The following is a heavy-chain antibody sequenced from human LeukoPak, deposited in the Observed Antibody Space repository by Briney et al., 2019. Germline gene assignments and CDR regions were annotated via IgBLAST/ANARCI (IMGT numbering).Heavy chain of an antibody. CDR2: IWYDGSNK. Sequence: GRSLRLSCAASGFTFSSYGMHWVRQAPGKGLEWVAVIWYDGSNKYYADSVKGRFTISRDNSKDTLYLQMNSLRAEDTAVYYCAREGKGYYDILTGYHYFDYWGQGTLVTVSS. V-gene: IGHV3-33*01. CDR3: AREGKGYYDILTGYHYFDY. CDR1: GFTFSSYG. D-gene: IGHD3-9*01. J-gene: IGHJ4*02.